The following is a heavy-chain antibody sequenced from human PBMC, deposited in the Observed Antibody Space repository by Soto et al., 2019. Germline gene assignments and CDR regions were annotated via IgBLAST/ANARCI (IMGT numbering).Heavy chain of an antibody. D-gene: IGHD4-17*01. J-gene: IGHJ4*02. CDR1: GGSISSYY. CDR3: ARTAHGDYYFDY. V-gene: IGHV4-59*01. CDR2: IYYSGST. Sequence: PSETLSLTCTVSGGSISSYYWSWIRQPPGKGLEWIGYIYYSGSTNYNPSLKSRVTISVDTSKNQFSLKLSSVTAADTAVYYCARTAHGDYYFDYWGQGTLVTVSS.